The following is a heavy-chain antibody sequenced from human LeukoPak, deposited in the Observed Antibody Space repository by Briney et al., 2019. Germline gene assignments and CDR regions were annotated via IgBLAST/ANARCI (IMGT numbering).Heavy chain of an antibody. CDR1: GGSFSGYY. CDR3: ARGWVYYYGSGSYYEFDY. D-gene: IGHD3-10*01. V-gene: IGHV4-34*01. J-gene: IGHJ4*02. Sequence: PSETLSLTCAVSGGSFSGYYWSWLRQPPGKGLEWIGEINHSGSTNYNPSLKSRVTISVDTSKNQFSLKLSSVSAADTAVYYCARGWVYYYGSGSYYEFDYWGQGTLVTVSS. CDR2: INHSGST.